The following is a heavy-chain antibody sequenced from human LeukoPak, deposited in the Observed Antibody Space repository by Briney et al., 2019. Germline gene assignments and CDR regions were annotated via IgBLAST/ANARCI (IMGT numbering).Heavy chain of an antibody. J-gene: IGHJ6*03. CDR3: AKNSNYYYYYYMDV. CDR2: ISGSGGST. D-gene: IGHD5-18*01. CDR1: GFTFSSYA. Sequence: GGSLRLPCAASGFTFSSYAMSWVRQAPGKGLEWVSAISGSGGSTYYADSVKGRFTISRDNSKNTLYLQMNSLRAEDTAVYYCAKNSNYYYYYYMDVWGKGTTVTVSS. V-gene: IGHV3-23*01.